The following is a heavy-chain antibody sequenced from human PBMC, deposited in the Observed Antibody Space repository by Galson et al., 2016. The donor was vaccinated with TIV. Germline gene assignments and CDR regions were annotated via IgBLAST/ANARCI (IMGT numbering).Heavy chain of an antibody. J-gene: IGHJ6*02. CDR1: GYSISSGYY. CDR2: IYHTGST. D-gene: IGHD2-2*02. Sequence: ETLSLTCTVSGYSISSGYYWGWIRQPPGKGLEWIGNIYHTGSTYSNPSLRSRLTMSVDTSKNQFSLILSSVTAADTALYYCARDCTSTTCHIYYYGIDVWGQGATVTVSS. CDR3: ARDCTSTTCHIYYYGIDV. V-gene: IGHV4-38-2*02.